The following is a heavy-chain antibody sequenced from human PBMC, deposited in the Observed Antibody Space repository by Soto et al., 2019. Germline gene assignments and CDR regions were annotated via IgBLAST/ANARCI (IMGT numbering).Heavy chain of an antibody. V-gene: IGHV4-4*02. CDR2: IYHSGRT. Sequence: QVQLQESGPGLMKPSGTLSLTCAVSGGSISTNWWSWVRQPPGKGLEWIGEIYHSGRTNYNPSLMNRATVSMDKSQDLLSLNLNSVTAADTAVYYCARLIAVSGTRGFDFWGQGTLVTVSS. D-gene: IGHD6-19*01. CDR1: GGSISTNW. J-gene: IGHJ4*02. CDR3: ARLIAVSGTRGFDF.